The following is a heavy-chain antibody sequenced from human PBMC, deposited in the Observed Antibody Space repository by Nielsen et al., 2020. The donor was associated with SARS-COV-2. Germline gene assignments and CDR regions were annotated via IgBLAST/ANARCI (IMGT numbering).Heavy chain of an antibody. J-gene: IGHJ4*02. CDR3: ARDGPRLIAAAAYYFDY. Sequence: GGSLRLSCAASGFTFSSYSMNWVRQAPGKGLEWVSSISSSSSYIYYADSVKGRFTISRDNAKNSLYLQMNSLRAEDTAVYYCARDGPRLIAAAAYYFDYWGQGTLVTVSS. CDR1: GFTFSSYS. D-gene: IGHD6-13*01. V-gene: IGHV3-21*01. CDR2: ISSSSSYI.